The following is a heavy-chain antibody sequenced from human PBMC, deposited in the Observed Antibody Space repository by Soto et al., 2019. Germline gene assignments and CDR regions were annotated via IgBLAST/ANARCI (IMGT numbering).Heavy chain of an antibody. D-gene: IGHD6-13*01. Sequence: GSLRLSCAASGFTFSSYAMHWVRQAPGKGLEWVAVISYDGSNKYYADSVKGRFTISRDNSKNTLYLQMNSLRAEDTAVYYCLQQLVSGPHYYGMDVWGQGTTVTVSS. CDR2: ISYDGSNK. J-gene: IGHJ6*02. V-gene: IGHV3-30-3*01. CDR3: LQQLVSGPHYYGMDV. CDR1: GFTFSSYA.